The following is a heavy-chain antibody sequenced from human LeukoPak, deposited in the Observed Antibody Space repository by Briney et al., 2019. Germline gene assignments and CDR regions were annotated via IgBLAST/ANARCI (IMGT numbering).Heavy chain of an antibody. Sequence: GGSLRLSCAASGFTFSSYTMNWVRQAPGQGLEWVSSIDSTSSYIFYADSVKGRFTISRDNAQSSLFLQMDSLRVEDTAVYYCARESPGASLYWGQGTLVTVSS. V-gene: IGHV3-21*01. J-gene: IGHJ4*02. CDR3: ARESPGASLY. CDR2: IDSTSSYI. CDR1: GFTFSSYT.